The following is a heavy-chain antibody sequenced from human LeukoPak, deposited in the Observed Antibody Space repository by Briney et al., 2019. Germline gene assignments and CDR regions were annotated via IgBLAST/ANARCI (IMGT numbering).Heavy chain of an antibody. CDR3: AKVPAYYYDSSGYKDFDY. Sequence: GGSLRLSCAASGFRFSNYGMHWVRQAPGEGLEWVAFIRYDGSNKYYADSVKGRYTISRDNSKNTLYLQMNSLRAEDTAVYYCAKVPAYYYDSSGYKDFDYWGQGTLVTVSS. V-gene: IGHV3-30*02. D-gene: IGHD3-22*01. CDR1: GFRFSNYG. J-gene: IGHJ4*02. CDR2: IRYDGSNK.